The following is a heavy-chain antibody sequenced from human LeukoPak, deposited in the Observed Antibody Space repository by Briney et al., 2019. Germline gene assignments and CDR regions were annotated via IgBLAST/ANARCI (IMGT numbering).Heavy chain of an antibody. Sequence: SVKVSCKASGGTFSSYAISRVRQAPGQGLEWMGRIIPILGIANYAQKFQGRVTITADKSTSTAYMELSSLRSEDTAVYYCARVLSGTGYFDYWGQGTLVTVSS. CDR2: IIPILGIA. J-gene: IGHJ4*02. V-gene: IGHV1-69*04. CDR3: ARVLSGTGYFDY. CDR1: GGTFSSYA.